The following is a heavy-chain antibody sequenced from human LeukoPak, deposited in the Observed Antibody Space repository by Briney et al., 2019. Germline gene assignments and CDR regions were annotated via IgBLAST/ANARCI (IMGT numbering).Heavy chain of an antibody. V-gene: IGHV1-69*06. Sequence: GASVKVSCKASGGTFRFYAISWVRQAPGQGPEWMGGIIIMFDTANYAQNFQGRVTITADKSTSTVYMEVNNLRSEDTAVYFCARRGYDRSHYSTYYMDVWGNGTAVTVSS. CDR3: ARRGYDRSHYSTYYMDV. CDR2: IIIMFDTA. CDR1: GGTFRFYA. D-gene: IGHD5-12*01. J-gene: IGHJ6*03.